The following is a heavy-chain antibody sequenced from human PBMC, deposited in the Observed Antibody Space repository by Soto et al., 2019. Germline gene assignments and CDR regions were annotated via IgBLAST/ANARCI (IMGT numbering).Heavy chain of an antibody. D-gene: IGHD4-17*01. CDR2: ISYDGSNK. CDR1: GFTFSSYA. V-gene: IGHV3-30-3*01. Sequence: PGGSLRLSCAASGFTFSSYAMHWVRQAPGKGLEWVAVISYDGSNKYYADSVKGRFTISRDNSKNTLYLQMNSLRAEDTAVYYCARGAAYYCDYGDYYYGMDVWGQGTTVTVSS. CDR3: ARGAAYYCDYGDYYYGMDV. J-gene: IGHJ6*02.